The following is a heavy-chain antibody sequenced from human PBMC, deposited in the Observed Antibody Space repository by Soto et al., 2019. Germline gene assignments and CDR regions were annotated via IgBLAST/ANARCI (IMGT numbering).Heavy chain of an antibody. V-gene: IGHV1-58*01. Sequence: ASVKVSCKASGFTFTSSAVQWVRQARGQRLEWIGWIVVGSGNTNYAQKFQERVTITRDMSTSTAYMELSSLRSEDTAVYYCAADRSGAAAAGTYYYYYYGMDVWGQGTTVTVSS. CDR2: IVVGSGNT. CDR3: AADRSGAAAAGTYYYYYYGMDV. CDR1: GFTFTSSA. D-gene: IGHD6-13*01. J-gene: IGHJ6*02.